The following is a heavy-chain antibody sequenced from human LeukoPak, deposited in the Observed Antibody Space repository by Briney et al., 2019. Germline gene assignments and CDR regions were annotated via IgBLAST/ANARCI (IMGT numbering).Heavy chain of an antibody. J-gene: IGHJ3*02. CDR1: RFTFSSYE. V-gene: IGHV3-48*03. CDR2: ISSSGITK. CDR3: AREDTVDAFDI. Sequence: PGGSLRLSCAASRFTFSSYEMNCVRQAPGKGQEWVSYISSSGITKNYADSVKGRFTISRDNAKNSLYLQMNSLRVEDTAVYYCAREDTVDAFDIWGQGTMVTVSS. D-gene: IGHD5-18*01.